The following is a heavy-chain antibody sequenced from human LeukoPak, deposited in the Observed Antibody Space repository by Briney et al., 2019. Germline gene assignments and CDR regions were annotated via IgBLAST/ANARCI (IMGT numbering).Heavy chain of an antibody. CDR2: ISGSGGST. J-gene: IGHJ4*02. V-gene: IGHV3-23*01. CDR3: AKGFSSSWYNPYYFDY. Sequence: GGSLRLSCAASGFTFSRYAMSWVRQAPGKGLEWVSAISGSGGSTYYADSVKGRFTISRDNSKNTLYLQMNSLRAEDTAVYYCAKGFSSSWYNPYYFDYWGQGTLVTVSS. CDR1: GFTFSRYA. D-gene: IGHD6-13*01.